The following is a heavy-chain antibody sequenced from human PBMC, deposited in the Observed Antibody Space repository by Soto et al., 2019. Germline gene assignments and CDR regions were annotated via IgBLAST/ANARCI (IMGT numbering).Heavy chain of an antibody. CDR3: ARDRYYYDSSGYSHPFDY. Sequence: QVQLVQSGAEVKKPGSSVKVSCKASGGTFSSYAISWVRQAPGQGLEWMGGIIPIFGTANYAQKFQGRVTIVADEATSTAYMELSSLRSEDTAVYYCARDRYYYDSSGYSHPFDYWGQGTLVTVSS. J-gene: IGHJ4*02. D-gene: IGHD3-22*01. CDR2: IIPIFGTA. V-gene: IGHV1-69*12. CDR1: GGTFSSYA.